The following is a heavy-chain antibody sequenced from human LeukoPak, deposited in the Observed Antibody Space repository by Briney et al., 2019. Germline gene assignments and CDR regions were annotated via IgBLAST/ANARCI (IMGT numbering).Heavy chain of an antibody. J-gene: IGHJ4*02. CDR1: GFTFSGYA. V-gene: IGHV3-15*01. D-gene: IGHD3-9*01. CDR2: IKSKTDGGTT. Sequence: PGGSLRLSCEASGFTFSGYAVSWVRQAPGKGLEWVGRIKSKTDGGTTDYAAPVKGRFTISRDDSKNTLYLQMNSLKTEDTAVYYCTTDSTGWDYWGQGTLVTVSS. CDR3: TTDSTGWDY.